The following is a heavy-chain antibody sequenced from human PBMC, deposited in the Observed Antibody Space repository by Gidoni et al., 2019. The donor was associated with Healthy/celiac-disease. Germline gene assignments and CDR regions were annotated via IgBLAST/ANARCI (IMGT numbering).Heavy chain of an antibody. Sequence: QVQLVQSGAEVKKPGASVKVSCKVSGYTLTEVSMHWVRQAPGKGLEWMGGFDPDDGETIYAQKFQGRVTMTEDTSTDTAYMEMSSLRSEDTAVYYCATPSGSHHPHDAFDIWGQGTMVTVSS. D-gene: IGHD1-26*01. J-gene: IGHJ3*02. CDR2: FDPDDGET. V-gene: IGHV1-24*01. CDR1: GYTLTEVS. CDR3: ATPSGSHHPHDAFDI.